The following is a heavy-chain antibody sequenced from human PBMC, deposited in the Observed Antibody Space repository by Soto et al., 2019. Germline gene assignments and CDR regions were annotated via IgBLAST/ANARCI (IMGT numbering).Heavy chain of an antibody. J-gene: IGHJ4*02. CDR3: AREGAFGRYCSGGSCYPDY. CDR1: GDSVSSNSAA. Sequence: TLSLTCAISGDSVSSNSAAWNWIRQSPSRGLEWLGRTYYRSKWYNDYAVSVKSRITINPDTSKNQFSLQLNSVTPEDTAVYYCAREGAFGRYCSGGSCYPDYWGQGTLVTVSS. D-gene: IGHD2-15*01. CDR2: TYYRSKWYN. V-gene: IGHV6-1*01.